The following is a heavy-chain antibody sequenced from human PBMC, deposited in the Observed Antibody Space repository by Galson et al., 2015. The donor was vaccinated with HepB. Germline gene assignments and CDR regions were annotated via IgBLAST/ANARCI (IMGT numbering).Heavy chain of an antibody. V-gene: IGHV1-2*05. CDR2: INPNSGGT. J-gene: IGHJ6*02. D-gene: IGHD2-8*02. CDR1: GYTFTGYY. Sequence: SVKVSCKASGYTFTGYYMHWVRQAPGQGLEWMGRINPNSGGTNYAQKFQGRVTMTRDTSISTAYMELSRLRSDDTVAYYCAREALQPISGIWRYGMDVWGQGTTVTVSS. CDR3: AREALQPISGIWRYGMDV.